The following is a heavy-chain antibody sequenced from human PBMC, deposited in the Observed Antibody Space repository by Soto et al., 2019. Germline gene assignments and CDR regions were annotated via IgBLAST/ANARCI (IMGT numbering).Heavy chain of an antibody. CDR3: AKETSGYSSSWSYYYGMDV. J-gene: IGHJ6*02. CDR2: ISYDGSNK. D-gene: IGHD6-13*01. CDR1: GFTFSYYG. Sequence: QVQLVESGGGVVQPGRSLRLSCAASGFTFSYYGMHWVRQAPGKGLEWVAVISYDGSNKYYADSVKGRFTISRDNSKNTLYLQMSSLGAEDTAVYYCAKETSGYSSSWSYYYGMDVWGQGTTVTVSS. V-gene: IGHV3-30*18.